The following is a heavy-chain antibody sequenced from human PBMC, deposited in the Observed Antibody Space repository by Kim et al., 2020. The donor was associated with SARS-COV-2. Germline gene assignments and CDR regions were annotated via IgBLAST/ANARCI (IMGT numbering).Heavy chain of an antibody. CDR3: ARTGYINSWISDY. D-gene: IGHD6-13*01. Sequence: ASVKVSCKTSAYTFTNYAITRVRQAPGQGLEWMGWISTHNGNTDYAQKVRGRVTMTTDTSTTTAYMELRSLTSDDTAVYYCARTGYINSWISDYWGHGTLITVSS. V-gene: IGHV1-18*01. J-gene: IGHJ4*01. CDR1: AYTFTNYA. CDR2: ISTHNGNT.